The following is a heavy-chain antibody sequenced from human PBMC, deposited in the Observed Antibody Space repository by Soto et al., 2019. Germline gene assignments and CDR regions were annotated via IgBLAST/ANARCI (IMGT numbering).Heavy chain of an antibody. D-gene: IGHD2-15*01. CDR2: IKSKADGGTT. CDR3: TTDGPRTLIQGSVSGQGKNYGMDV. Sequence: PGGSLRLSCAASGFTFNTAWMNWVRQAPGKGLEWVGHIKSKADGGTTEYGEAVKGRFTISRDDSKNTLYLQMNSLKIEDTAVYYCTTDGPRTLIQGSVSGQGKNYGMDVWGQGTTVTVSS. CDR1: GFTFNTAW. J-gene: IGHJ6*02. V-gene: IGHV3-15*07.